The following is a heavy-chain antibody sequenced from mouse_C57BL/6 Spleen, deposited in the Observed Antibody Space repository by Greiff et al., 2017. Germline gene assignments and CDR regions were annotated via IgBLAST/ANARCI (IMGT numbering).Heavy chain of an antibody. D-gene: IGHD1-1*01. J-gene: IGHJ2*01. CDR3: ARGYYGSSLYYFDY. V-gene: IGHV1-52*01. CDR1: GYTFTSYW. CDR2: IDPSDSET. Sequence: QVQLQQPGAELVRPGSSVKLSCKASGYTFTSYWMHWVKQRPIQGLEWIGNIDPSDSETHYNQKFKDKATLTVDKSSSTAYMQLSSLTSEDSAVYYGARGYYGSSLYYFDYWGQGTTLTVSS.